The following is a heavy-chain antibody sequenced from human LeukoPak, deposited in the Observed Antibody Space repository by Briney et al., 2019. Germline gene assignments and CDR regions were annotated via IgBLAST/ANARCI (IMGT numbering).Heavy chain of an antibody. J-gene: IGHJ4*02. CDR3: ARDTKQWLLLTTLFDY. D-gene: IGHD6-19*01. CDR2: IYYSEHT. CDR1: NGSISSGSYY. Sequence: SETLSLTCTVSNGSISSGSYYWGWIRQPPNKGLAWIGSIYYSEHTYYNPSLKSRVTISVDTSKNQFSLKLSSVTAADTAIYYCARDTKQWLLLTTLFDYWGQGTLVTVSS. V-gene: IGHV4-39*07.